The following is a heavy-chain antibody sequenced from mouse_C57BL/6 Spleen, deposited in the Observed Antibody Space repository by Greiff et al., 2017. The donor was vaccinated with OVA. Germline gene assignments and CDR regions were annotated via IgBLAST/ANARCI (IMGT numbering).Heavy chain of an antibody. Sequence: EVKLVESGGGLVKPGGSLKLSCAASGFTFSDYGMHWVRQAPEKGLEWVAYISSGSSTIYYADTVKGRFTISRDNAKNTLFLQMTSLMSEDTAMYYCARGCFITTGYCFDYWGQGTTLTVSS. CDR2: ISSGSSTI. V-gene: IGHV5-17*01. CDR1: GFTFSDYG. CDR3: ARGCFITTGYCFDY. J-gene: IGHJ2*01. D-gene: IGHD1-1*01.